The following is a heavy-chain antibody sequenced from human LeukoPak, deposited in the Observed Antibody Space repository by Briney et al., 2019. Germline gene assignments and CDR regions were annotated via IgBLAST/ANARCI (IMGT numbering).Heavy chain of an antibody. CDR1: GFTFKSYA. D-gene: IGHD4-17*01. CDR2: ISISGSKT. J-gene: IGHJ4*02. V-gene: IGHV3-23*01. CDR3: ANEIRPNDY. Sequence: GGSLRLSCSASGFTFKSYAMHWVRQAPGKGLEWVSAISISGSKTYYADSVKGRFTISRDNSKNTLYLQMNSLRAEDTAVYYCANEIRPNDYWGQGTQVTVSS.